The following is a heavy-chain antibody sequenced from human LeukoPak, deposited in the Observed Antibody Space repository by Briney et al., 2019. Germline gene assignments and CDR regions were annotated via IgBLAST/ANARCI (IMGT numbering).Heavy chain of an antibody. V-gene: IGHV1-8*01. D-gene: IGHD1-26*01. CDR2: MNPNSGNT. CDR1: GYTFTSYD. Sequence: ASVKVSCKASGYTFTSYDINWVRQATGQGLEWMGWMNPNSGNTGYAQKFQGRVTMTRNTSISTAYMELSSLRSEDTAVYYCAATNFYSGSYLLAFDIWGQGTMVTVSS. CDR3: AATNFYSGSYLLAFDI. J-gene: IGHJ3*02.